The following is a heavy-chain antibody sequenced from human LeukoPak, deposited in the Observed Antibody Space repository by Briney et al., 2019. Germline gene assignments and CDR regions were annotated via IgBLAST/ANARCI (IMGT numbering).Heavy chain of an antibody. CDR2: IIVDGGST. V-gene: IGHV3-43*02. J-gene: IGHJ6*02. CDR1: GFTFDEYA. D-gene: IGHD4-23*01. CDR3: AKDISVVRDYGGYCGMVV. Sequence: GGALRLSCVASGFTFDEYAMHGVRQAPGKGLEWVSLIIVDGGSTYYADSVKGRFTISRDNSKNSLYLQMNSLRTEDTALYYCAKDISVVRDYGGYCGMVVWGQGTTVTVSS.